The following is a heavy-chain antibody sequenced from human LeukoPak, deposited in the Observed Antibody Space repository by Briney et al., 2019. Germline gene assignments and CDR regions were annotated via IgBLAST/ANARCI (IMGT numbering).Heavy chain of an antibody. CDR2: IYYSGST. CDR3: ARVIPGGYGYGFYFDY. CDR1: GGSISSYY. V-gene: IGHV4-59*01. J-gene: IGHJ4*02. Sequence: SETLSLTCTVSGGSISSYYWSWIRQPPGKGLEWIGYIYYSGSTNYNPSLKSRVTISVDTSKNQFSLKLSSVTAADTAVYYCARVIPGGYGYGFYFDYWGQGTLVTVPS. D-gene: IGHD5-18*01.